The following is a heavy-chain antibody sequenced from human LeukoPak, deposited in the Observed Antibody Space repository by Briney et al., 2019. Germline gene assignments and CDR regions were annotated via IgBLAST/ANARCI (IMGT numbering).Heavy chain of an antibody. CDR3: GRGFALVPAGIPDY. CDR1: GFTFSNYW. J-gene: IGHJ4*02. V-gene: IGHV3-74*01. CDR2: ISSDGSST. Sequence: GGSLRLSCAVSGFTFSNYWMHWVRQAPGEGLVWVSRISSDGSSTTYADSVKGRFTISRDNAKNTLYLQMNSLRAEDTAIYYCGRGFALVPAGIPDYWGQGILVTVSS. D-gene: IGHD2-2*01.